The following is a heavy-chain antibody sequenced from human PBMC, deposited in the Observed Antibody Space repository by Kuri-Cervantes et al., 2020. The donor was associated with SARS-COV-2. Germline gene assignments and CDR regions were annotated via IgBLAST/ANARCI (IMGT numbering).Heavy chain of an antibody. CDR3: ARGLSVVTHFDY. J-gene: IGHJ4*02. D-gene: IGHD2-21*02. CDR1: GYDFSKYG. CDR2: ISPSDGNT. Sequence: ASVKVSCKASGYDFSKYGISWVRQAPGQGLEWVAWISPSDGNTHYSQKLQDRVTVTRNTSISTAYMELSSLRSEDTAVYYCARGLSVVTHFDYWGQGTLVTVSS. V-gene: IGHV1-18*01.